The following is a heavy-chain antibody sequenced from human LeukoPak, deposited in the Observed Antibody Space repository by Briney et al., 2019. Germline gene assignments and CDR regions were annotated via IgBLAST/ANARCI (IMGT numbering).Heavy chain of an antibody. J-gene: IGHJ4*02. V-gene: IGHV3-48*03. CDR1: GFTFSSFE. Sequence: GGSLRLSCAASGFTFSSFEMNWVRQAPGKGLEWVSYISSSGSTIYYADSVKGRFTISRDNAKSSLYLQMNSLRAEDTAVYYCARAGYNSNWFDYWGQGTLVTVSS. D-gene: IGHD6-13*01. CDR2: ISSSGSTI. CDR3: ARAGYNSNWFDY.